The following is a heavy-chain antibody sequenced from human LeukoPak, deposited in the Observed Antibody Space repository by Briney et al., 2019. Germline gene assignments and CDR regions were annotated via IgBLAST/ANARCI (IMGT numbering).Heavy chain of an antibody. D-gene: IGHD4-23*01. CDR2: INHSGST. CDR3: ARRWQEFDY. V-gene: IGHV4-34*01. Sequence: SETLSLTCAVYGGSFSGYYWTWIRQPPGKGLEWIGEINHSGSTNYNPSLKCRVTISVDTSKNQFSLKLSSVTAADTAVYYCARRWQEFDYWGQGTLVTVSS. J-gene: IGHJ4*02. CDR1: GGSFSGYY.